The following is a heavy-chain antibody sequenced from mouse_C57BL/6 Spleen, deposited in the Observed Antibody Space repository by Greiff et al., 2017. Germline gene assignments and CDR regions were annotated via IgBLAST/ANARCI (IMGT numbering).Heavy chain of an antibody. V-gene: IGHV5-4*01. J-gene: IGHJ2*01. CDR2: ISDGGSYT. CDR3: ARLGLFYYFDY. CDR1: GFTFSSYA. D-gene: IGHD6-1*01. Sequence: EVHLVESGGGLVKPGGSLKLSCAASGFTFSSYAMSWVRQTPEKRLEWVATISDGGSYTYYPDNVKGRFTISRDNAKNNLYLQMSHLKSEDTAMYYCARLGLFYYFDYWGQGTTLTVSS.